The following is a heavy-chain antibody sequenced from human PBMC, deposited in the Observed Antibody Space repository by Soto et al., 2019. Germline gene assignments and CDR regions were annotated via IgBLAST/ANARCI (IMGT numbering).Heavy chain of an antibody. CDR3: ARDVSGPGATYVMDV. J-gene: IGHJ6*02. D-gene: IGHD2-2*01. CDR2: INPDSGGT. V-gene: IGHV1-2*02. CDR1: GNTFTAYY. Sequence: GASVKVSCKASGNTFTAYYLLWVRQAPGQGLEWMEWINPDSGGTNYAQKFQGRVTLTRDMSTSTVYMELTSLTYDDTAVYYCARDVSGPGATYVMDVWGQGTTVTVSS.